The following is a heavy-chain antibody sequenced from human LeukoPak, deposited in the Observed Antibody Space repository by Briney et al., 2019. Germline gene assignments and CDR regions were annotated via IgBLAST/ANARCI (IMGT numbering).Heavy chain of an antibody. D-gene: IGHD5-18*01. CDR2: IRAYNGNT. V-gene: IGHV1-18*01. CDR1: GYTFTSYG. CDR3: ARDPSGYSYGCLGY. J-gene: IGHJ4*02. Sequence: ASVTVSCKASGYTFTSYGISWLRQPPGQGLEWMGWIRAYNGNTNYAQKLQGRVTMTTDTSTSTAYMELRSLRSDDTAVYYYARDPSGYSYGCLGYWGQGTLVTVSS.